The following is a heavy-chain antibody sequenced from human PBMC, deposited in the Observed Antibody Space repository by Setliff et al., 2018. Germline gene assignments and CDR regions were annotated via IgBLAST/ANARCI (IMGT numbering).Heavy chain of an antibody. D-gene: IGHD5-18*01. CDR2: IIPIFGTA. J-gene: IGHJ6*03. CDR3: ASHFLTVMKYYYYMDV. CDR1: GGTFSSYA. V-gene: IGHV1-69*13. Sequence: SVKVSCKASGGTFSSYAISWVRQAPGQGLEWMGGIIPIFGTANYAQKFQGRVTITADESTSTAYMELSGLTSEDTAVYYCASHFLTVMKYYYYMDVWGKGTTVTVSS.